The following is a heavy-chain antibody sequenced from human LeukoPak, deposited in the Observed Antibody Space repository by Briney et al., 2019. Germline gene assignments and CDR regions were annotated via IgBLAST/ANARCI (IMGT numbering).Heavy chain of an antibody. D-gene: IGHD5-18*01. CDR3: ARNLYAMVDG. CDR1: GGSISSSSYY. Sequence: SETLSLTCTVSGGSISSSSYYWGWIRQPPGKGLEWIGSIYYSGSTYYNPSLESRVTISVDTSKNQFSLKLSSVTAADTAVYYCARNLYAMVDGWGQGTLVTVSS. CDR2: IYYSGST. J-gene: IGHJ4*02. V-gene: IGHV4-39*07.